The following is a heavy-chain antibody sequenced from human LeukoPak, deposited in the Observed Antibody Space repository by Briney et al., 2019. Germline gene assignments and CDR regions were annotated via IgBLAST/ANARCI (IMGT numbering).Heavy chain of an antibody. V-gene: IGHV3-23*01. CDR3: AKDLGYCSGGSCYDNFDY. J-gene: IGHJ4*02. D-gene: IGHD2-15*01. CDR2: ISGSGGST. CDR1: GFTFSSYA. Sequence: GGSLRLSCAASGFTFSSYAMSWVRQAPGKGLEWVSAISGSGGSTYYADSVKGRFTISRDNSKNTLYLQMNSLRAEDTAVYYCAKDLGYCSGGSCYDNFDYWGQGTLVTVSS.